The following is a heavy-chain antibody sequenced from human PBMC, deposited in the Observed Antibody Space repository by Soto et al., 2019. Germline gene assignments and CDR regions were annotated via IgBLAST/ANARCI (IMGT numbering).Heavy chain of an antibody. V-gene: IGHV1-18*01. CDR3: ARKSSISSWFDP. CDR2: ISGYDGNT. J-gene: IGHJ5*02. CDR1: GYTFSNYG. Sequence: ASVKVSCKASGYTFSNYGISWVRQAPGQGLEWMGWISGYDGNTNYAQEFQGRVTMTTDPSTTTGYMELRSLRSDDTAMYYCARKSSISSWFDPWGQGTLVTVSS. D-gene: IGHD6-6*01.